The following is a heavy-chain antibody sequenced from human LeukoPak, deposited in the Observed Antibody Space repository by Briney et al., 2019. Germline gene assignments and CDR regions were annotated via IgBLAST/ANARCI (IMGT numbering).Heavy chain of an antibody. D-gene: IGHD4-17*01. CDR3: AAIPTVTTGGRGYYFDY. Sequence: PGGSLRLSCAASGFTSDDYAMHWVRQAPGKGLEWVSGISWNSGSIGYADSVKGRFTISRDNAKNSLYLQMNSLRAEDTALYYCAAIPTVTTGGRGYYFDYWGRGTLVTVSS. V-gene: IGHV3-9*02. J-gene: IGHJ4*02. CDR2: ISWNSGSI. CDR1: GFTSDDYA.